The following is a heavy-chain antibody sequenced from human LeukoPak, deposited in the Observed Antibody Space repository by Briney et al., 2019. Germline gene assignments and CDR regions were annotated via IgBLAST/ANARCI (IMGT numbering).Heavy chain of an antibody. CDR3: ARDQEGFDY. CDR1: GYTFTSNY. V-gene: IGHV1-46*01. J-gene: IGHJ4*02. CDR2: IYPRDGST. Sequence: ASVKVSCKASGYTFTSNYVHWVRQAPGQGLEWVGMIYPRDGSTSYAQKFQGRVIVSRDTSTSTVHMELRGLRSEDTAVYYCARDQEGFDYWGQGTLVTVSS.